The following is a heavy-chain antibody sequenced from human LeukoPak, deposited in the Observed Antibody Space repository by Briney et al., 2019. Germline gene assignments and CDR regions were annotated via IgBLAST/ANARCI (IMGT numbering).Heavy chain of an antibody. CDR3: ARSYYYDSSHTADY. Sequence: GGSLRLSCAASGFTFSDYYMSWIRQAPGMGLEWVSYMYSSGSTIYYADSVRGRFTISRDNSKNTLYLQMNSLRAEDTAVYYCARSYYYDSSHTADYWGQGTLVTVSS. D-gene: IGHD3-22*01. J-gene: IGHJ4*02. CDR1: GFTFSDYY. V-gene: IGHV3-11*04. CDR2: MYSSGSTI.